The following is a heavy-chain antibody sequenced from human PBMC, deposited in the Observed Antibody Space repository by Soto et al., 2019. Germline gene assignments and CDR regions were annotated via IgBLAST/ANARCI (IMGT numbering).Heavy chain of an antibody. CDR3: ARHPYDSSGPSWCFDY. Sequence: SETLSLTCTVSGGSISSGDYYWRWIRQPPGKGLEWIGYIYYSGSTYYNPSLKSRVTISVDTSKNQFSLKLSSVTAADTAVYYCARHPYDSSGPSWCFDYWGQGTLVTVSS. J-gene: IGHJ4*02. CDR1: GGSISSGDYY. V-gene: IGHV4-30-4*01. D-gene: IGHD3-22*01. CDR2: IYYSGST.